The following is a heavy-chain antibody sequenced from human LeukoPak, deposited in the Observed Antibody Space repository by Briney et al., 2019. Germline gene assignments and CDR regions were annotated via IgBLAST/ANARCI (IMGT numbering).Heavy chain of an antibody. V-gene: IGHV3-23*01. CDR1: GFTFSSYA. Sequence: GGSLKLSCAASGFTFSSYAMSWVRQAPGKGLEWVSAISGSGGSTYYADSVKGRFTISRDNSKNTLYLQMNSLRAEDTAVYYCAKDPLLWFGEFDYWGQGTLVTVSS. CDR3: AKDPLLWFGEFDY. J-gene: IGHJ4*02. D-gene: IGHD3-10*01. CDR2: ISGSGGST.